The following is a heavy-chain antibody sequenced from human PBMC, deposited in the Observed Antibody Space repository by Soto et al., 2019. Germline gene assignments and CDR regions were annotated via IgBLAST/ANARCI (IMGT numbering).Heavy chain of an antibody. CDR3: ARESEDLTSNFDY. CDR2: IC. Sequence: SLRLSCAASGFTFSSYGMHWVRQAPGKGLEWVAVICYGDSMKGRFTISRDNAKNSLYLEMNSLRAEDTAVYYCARESEDLTSNFDYWGQGTLVTVSS. V-gene: IGHV3-33*01. J-gene: IGHJ4*02. CDR1: GFTFSSYG.